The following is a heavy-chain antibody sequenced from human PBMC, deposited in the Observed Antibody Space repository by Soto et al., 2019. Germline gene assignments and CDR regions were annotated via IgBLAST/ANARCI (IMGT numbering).Heavy chain of an antibody. CDR2: IYWDDDK. CDR3: APPTPVGWFDT. J-gene: IGHJ5*02. V-gene: IGHV2-5*02. CDR1: GFSLSTSGVG. Sequence: QITLKESGPPLVKPTQTLTLTCTFSGFSLSTSGVGVGWIRQPPGKALEWLALIYWDDDKRYSPSLKSRLTITKDTSKHQVVLTMTNMDPVDTATYYCAPPTPVGWFDTWGQGTLVTVSS. D-gene: IGHD2-15*01.